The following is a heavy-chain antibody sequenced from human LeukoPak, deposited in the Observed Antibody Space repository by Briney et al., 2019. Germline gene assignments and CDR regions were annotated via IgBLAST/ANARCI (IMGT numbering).Heavy chain of an antibody. V-gene: IGHV3-48*03. J-gene: IGHJ6*02. CDR1: GFTFDDYA. CDR3: ARSRGGDYYYYGMDV. Sequence: GRSLRLSCAASGFTFDDYAMHWVRQAPGKGLEWVSYISSSGSTIYYADSVKGRFTISRDNAKNSLYLQMNSLRAEDTAVYYCARSRGGDYYYYGMDVWGQGTTVTVSS. CDR2: ISSSGSTI. D-gene: IGHD6-25*01.